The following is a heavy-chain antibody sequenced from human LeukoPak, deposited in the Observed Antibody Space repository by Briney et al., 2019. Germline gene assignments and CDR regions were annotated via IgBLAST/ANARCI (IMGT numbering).Heavy chain of an antibody. Sequence: SETLSLTCAVYGGSFGGYYWSWIRQPPGKGLEWIGEINHSGSTNYNPSLKSRVTISVDTSKNQFSLKLSSVTAADTAVYYCARGFYSSSWYFSPKFDYWGQGTLVTVSS. CDR1: GGSFGGYY. D-gene: IGHD6-13*01. V-gene: IGHV4-34*01. CDR3: ARGFYSSSWYFSPKFDY. J-gene: IGHJ4*02. CDR2: INHSGST.